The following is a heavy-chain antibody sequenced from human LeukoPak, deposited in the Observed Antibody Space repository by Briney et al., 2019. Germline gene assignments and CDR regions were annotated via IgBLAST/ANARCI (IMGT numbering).Heavy chain of an antibody. V-gene: IGHV3-48*01. D-gene: IGHD2-2*01. CDR3: ARVVVVPAAIFSDY. Sequence: GGSLRLSCAASGFTFSSYCMNWVRQAPGKGLEWVSYISSSSSSIYYADSVKGRFTISRDNAKNSLYLQMNSLRAEDTAVYYCARVVVVPAAIFSDYWGQGTLVTVSS. CDR1: GFTFSSYC. J-gene: IGHJ4*02. CDR2: ISSSSSSI.